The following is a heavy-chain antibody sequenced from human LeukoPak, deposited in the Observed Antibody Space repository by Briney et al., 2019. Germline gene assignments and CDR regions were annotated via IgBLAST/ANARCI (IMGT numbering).Heavy chain of an antibody. CDR1: GFTFSNYW. D-gene: IGHD3-22*01. CDR3: ARDFESGFYYDSSAPPAPCDY. V-gene: IGHV3-7*01. Sequence: GGSLRLSCAASGFTFSNYWMSWVRQTPGKGLQWVANINQHGSEIHYVDSVKGRFTISRDNAKNSLYLQVNSLGAEDTAVYYCARDFESGFYYDSSAPPAPCDYWGQGILVTVSS. J-gene: IGHJ4*02. CDR2: INQHGSEI.